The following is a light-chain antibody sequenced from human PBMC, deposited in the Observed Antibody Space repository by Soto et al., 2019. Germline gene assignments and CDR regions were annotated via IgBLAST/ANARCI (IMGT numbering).Light chain of an antibody. CDR3: ISKRSSTTWV. V-gene: IGLV2-14*01. CDR2: EVT. J-gene: IGLJ2*01. Sequence: QSVLTQPASVSGSPGQSIAISCTGSSSDVGDYNYVSWYQQHPGKAPKLIIYEVTNRPSGVSDRFSGSKSGNTASLTISGLQAEDEADYYCISKRSSTTWVFGGGTKLIVL. CDR1: SSDVGDYNY.